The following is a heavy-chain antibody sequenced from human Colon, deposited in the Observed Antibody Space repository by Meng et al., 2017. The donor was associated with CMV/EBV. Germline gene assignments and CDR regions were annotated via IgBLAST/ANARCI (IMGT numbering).Heavy chain of an antibody. D-gene: IGHD5-18*01. V-gene: IGHV4-59*01. J-gene: IGHJ4*02. CDR2: IYYSGST. Sequence: GSLRLSCTVSGGSTSSYYWSWIRQPPGKGLEWIGYIYYSGSTNYNPSLKSRVTISVDTSKNQFSLKLSSVTAADTAVYYCARDSGYSYVFGYWGQGTLVTVSS. CDR3: ARDSGYSYVFGY. CDR1: GGSTSSYY.